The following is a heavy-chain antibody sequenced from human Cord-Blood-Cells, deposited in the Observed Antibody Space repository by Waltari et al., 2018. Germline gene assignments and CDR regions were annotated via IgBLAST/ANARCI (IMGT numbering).Heavy chain of an antibody. CDR1: GFTFSSSS. Sequence: EVQMVESGGGLVKPGGSLRLACAASGFTFSSSSMHWVRQAPGKGLEWVSSISSSSSYIYYADSVKGRFTISRDNAKNSLYLQMNSLRAEDTAVYYCASPLVGDDAFDIWGQGTMVTVSS. CDR2: ISSSSSYI. V-gene: IGHV3-21*01. CDR3: ASPLVGDDAFDI. D-gene: IGHD1-26*01. J-gene: IGHJ3*02.